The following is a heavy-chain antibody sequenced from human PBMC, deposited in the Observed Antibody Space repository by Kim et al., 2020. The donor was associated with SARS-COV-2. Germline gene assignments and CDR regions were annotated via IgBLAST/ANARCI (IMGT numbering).Heavy chain of an antibody. J-gene: IGHJ5*02. CDR3: AGNNWNAVDP. V-gene: IGHV4-30-2*05. Sequence: STDYNPPLKSRVTIPVDTSKNQYPMRLSSVNAADTAVYYCAGNNWNAVDPWGQGTLVTVSS. CDR2: ST. D-gene: IGHD1-20*01.